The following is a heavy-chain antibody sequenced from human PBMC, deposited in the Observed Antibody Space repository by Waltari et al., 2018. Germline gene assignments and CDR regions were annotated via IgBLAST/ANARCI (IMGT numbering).Heavy chain of an antibody. Sequence: QVQLQESGPGLVKPSETLSLTCTVSGGSISSYYWSWIRQPPGKGLGWIGYIYYSGSTNYNPSLKSRVTISVDTSKNQFSLKLSSVTAADTAVYYCARDKTKGYYDILTGYSDAFDIWGQGTMVTVSS. CDR2: IYYSGST. D-gene: IGHD3-9*01. CDR1: GGSISSYY. V-gene: IGHV4-59*01. CDR3: ARDKTKGYYDILTGYSDAFDI. J-gene: IGHJ3*02.